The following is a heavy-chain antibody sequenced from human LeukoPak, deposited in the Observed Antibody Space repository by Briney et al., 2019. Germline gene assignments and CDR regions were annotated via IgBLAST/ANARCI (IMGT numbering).Heavy chain of an antibody. V-gene: IGHV3-21*01. CDR1: GFTFSSYS. D-gene: IGHD3-10*01. J-gene: IGHJ4*02. CDR2: ISSSSSYI. CDR3: ASSLAPRGRFRDYYFDY. Sequence: GGSLRLSCAASGFTFSSYSMNWVRQAPGKGLEWVSSISSSSSYIYYADSVKGRFTISRDNAKNSLYLQMNSLRAEDTAVYYCASSLAPRGRFRDYYFDYWGQGTLVTVSS.